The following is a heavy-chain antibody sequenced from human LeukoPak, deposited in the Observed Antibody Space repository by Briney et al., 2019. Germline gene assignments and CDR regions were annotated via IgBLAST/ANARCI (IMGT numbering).Heavy chain of an antibody. J-gene: IGHJ4*02. Sequence: GGSLRLSCAGSGINFRSYGMHWVRQAPGKGLEWVAVISHDGSSKHYADSVKGRFTISRDNSKSTLYLQMNSLRAEDTAVYYCARGARGYNYGYDELDYWGQGTLVTVSS. V-gene: IGHV3-30*03. CDR1: GINFRSYG. CDR2: ISHDGSSK. D-gene: IGHD5-18*01. CDR3: ARGARGYNYGYDELDY.